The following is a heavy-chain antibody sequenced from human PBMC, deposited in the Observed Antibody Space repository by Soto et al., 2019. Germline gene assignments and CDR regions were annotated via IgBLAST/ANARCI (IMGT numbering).Heavy chain of an antibody. CDR1: GFTFSNAW. CDR2: IKSEVGTT. V-gene: IGHV3-15*01. J-gene: IGHJ4*02. Sequence: EVQLVESGGGLEKPGGSLRLSCGASGFTFSNAWMSWVRQAPGKGLEWVARIKSEVGTTDYAAPVKGRFTISRDDSKSTLFLQMNSLKIEDRAVYYCIADVPESVAYPVDYWGRGTLVTVSP. CDR3: IADVPESVAYPVDY.